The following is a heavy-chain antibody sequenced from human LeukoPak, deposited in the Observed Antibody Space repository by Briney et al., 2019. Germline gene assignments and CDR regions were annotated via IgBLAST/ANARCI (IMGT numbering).Heavy chain of an antibody. CDR3: ARGGVGATTLWG. J-gene: IGHJ4*02. D-gene: IGHD1-26*01. CDR2: IYHSGST. V-gene: IGHV4-30-2*01. CDR1: GGSIGSGDYS. Sequence: ASETLSLTCAVSGGSIGSGDYSWSWIRQPPGRGLEWIGYIYHSGSTYYNPSLKSRVTISVDRSKNQFSLKLSSVTAADTAVYYCARGGVGATTLWGWGQGTLVTVSS.